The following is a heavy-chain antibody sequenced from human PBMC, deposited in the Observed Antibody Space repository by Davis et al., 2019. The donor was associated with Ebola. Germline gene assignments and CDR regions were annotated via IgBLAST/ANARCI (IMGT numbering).Heavy chain of an antibody. D-gene: IGHD3-3*01. Sequence: SVKVSCKASGGTFSSYAISWVRQAPGQGLEWMGRIIPILGIANYAQKFQGRVTITADKSTSTAYMELSSLRSEDTAVYYCARDQRMGLRFLEWLFQYGMDVWGQGTTVTVSS. CDR2: IIPILGIA. CDR3: ARDQRMGLRFLEWLFQYGMDV. J-gene: IGHJ6*02. V-gene: IGHV1-69*04. CDR1: GGTFSSYA.